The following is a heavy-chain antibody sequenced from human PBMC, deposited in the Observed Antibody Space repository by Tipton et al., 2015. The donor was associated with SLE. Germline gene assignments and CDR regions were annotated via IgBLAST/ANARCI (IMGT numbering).Heavy chain of an antibody. J-gene: IGHJ6*02. CDR1: GGSFSGYY. CDR2: INHSGST. CDR3: ARFLDSNYYGMDV. V-gene: IGHV4-34*01. D-gene: IGHD3-3*01. Sequence: TLSLTCAVYGGSFSGYYWSWIRQPPGKGLEWIGEINHSGSTNYNPSLESRVTISVDTSKNQFSLKLSSVTAADTAVYYCARFLDSNYYGMDVWGQGTTVTVSS.